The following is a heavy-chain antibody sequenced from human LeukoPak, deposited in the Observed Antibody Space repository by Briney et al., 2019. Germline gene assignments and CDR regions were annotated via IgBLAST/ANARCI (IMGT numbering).Heavy chain of an antibody. CDR2: IYHSGST. Sequence: SETLSLTCAVSGGSISSSNWWSWVRQPPGKGLEWIGEIYHSGSTNYNPSLKSRVTISVDKSKNQFSLKVSSVTAADTAVYYCVRHVCSGGSCYPREVDYWGQGSLVTVSS. V-gene: IGHV4-4*02. J-gene: IGHJ4*02. CDR1: GGSISSSNW. D-gene: IGHD2-15*01. CDR3: VRHVCSGGSCYPREVDY.